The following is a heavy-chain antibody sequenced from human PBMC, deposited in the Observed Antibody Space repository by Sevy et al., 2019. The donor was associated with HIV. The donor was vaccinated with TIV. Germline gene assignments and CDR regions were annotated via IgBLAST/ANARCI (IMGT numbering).Heavy chain of an antibody. Sequence: SETLSLTCAVSGDSISSDSWWTWVRQSPEKGLEGSGESYHDGRTNYNPSLWGRATISVDMSKNEFSLDLASVTAAARAVYYCVREVGHLMRIDYWGQGTLVTVSS. CDR3: VREVGHLMRIDY. V-gene: IGHV4-4*02. CDR1: GDSISSDSW. J-gene: IGHJ4*02. CDR2: SYHDGRT.